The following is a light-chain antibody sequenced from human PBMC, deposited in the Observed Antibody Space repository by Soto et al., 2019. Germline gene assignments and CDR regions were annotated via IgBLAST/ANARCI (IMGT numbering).Light chain of an antibody. CDR3: AAWDTSLNGYV. V-gene: IGLV1-36*01. CDR1: RSNIGNNA. J-gene: IGLJ1*01. Sequence: QSVLTQPPSVSEAPGQRVTISCSGSRSNIGNNAVNWYQQFPGKAPKFLIYVDDLLPSGVSDRFSGSKSGTSASLAISRLQSEDEADYYCAAWDTSLNGYVFGAGTKGTV. CDR2: VDD.